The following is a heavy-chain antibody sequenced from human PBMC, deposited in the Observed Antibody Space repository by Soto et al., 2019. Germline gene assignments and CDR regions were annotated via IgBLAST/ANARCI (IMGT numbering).Heavy chain of an antibody. Sequence: SETLSLTCTVSGGSISGGGYYWSWIRQHPGKGLEWIGYIYYSGSTYYNPSLKSRVTISVDTSKNQFSLKLSSVTAADTAVYYCARGGAYCGGDCSPDFDYWGQGTLVTVSS. V-gene: IGHV4-31*03. J-gene: IGHJ4*02. CDR3: ARGGAYCGGDCSPDFDY. D-gene: IGHD2-21*02. CDR2: IYYSGST. CDR1: GGSISGGGYY.